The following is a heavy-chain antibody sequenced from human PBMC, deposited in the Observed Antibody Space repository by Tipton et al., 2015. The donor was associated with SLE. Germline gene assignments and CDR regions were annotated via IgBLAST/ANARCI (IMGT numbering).Heavy chain of an antibody. CDR1: GYSINSGYY. CDR3: ARRSITPYFDY. V-gene: IGHV4-38-2*01. CDR2: GYHSGTT. Sequence: TLSLTCAVSGYSINSGYYWGWVRQSPGKGLECIGSGYHSGTTYYNPSLKSRITISVDTSKNQFSLKLTSVTAADTAVYYCARRSITPYFDYWGQGTPVTVSS. J-gene: IGHJ4*02. D-gene: IGHD2/OR15-2a*01.